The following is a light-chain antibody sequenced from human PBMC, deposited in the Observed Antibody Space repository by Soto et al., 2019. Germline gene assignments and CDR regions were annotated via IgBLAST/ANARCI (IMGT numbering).Light chain of an antibody. CDR1: QNIATY. Sequence: DIQMTQSPSSLSVSVGDRVTITCRASQNIATYLNWYQQKPGKAPKLLIYAASSLQSGVPSGFSGSGSGTDFTLTISSLQPEDFATYYCQQGYNAPLTFGGGTKVEI. CDR3: QQGYNAPLT. CDR2: AAS. V-gene: IGKV1-39*01. J-gene: IGKJ4*01.